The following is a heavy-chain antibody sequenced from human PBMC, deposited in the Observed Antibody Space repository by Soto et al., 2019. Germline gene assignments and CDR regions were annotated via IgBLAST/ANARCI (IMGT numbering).Heavy chain of an antibody. V-gene: IGHV1-18*04. CDR3: VLLWFGELFYLDY. Sequence: QVQLVKSGAEVMKPVASVQVSCKASGYTLTRYNINWVRQAPGQGLEWMGWISASNGYTNYAQKLQGRVPMTTATSTSTAYMELRSLRYDDTAVYYCVLLWFGELFYLDYWGQGTLVSVSS. D-gene: IGHD3-10*01. J-gene: IGHJ4*02. CDR2: ISASNGYT. CDR1: GYTLTRYN.